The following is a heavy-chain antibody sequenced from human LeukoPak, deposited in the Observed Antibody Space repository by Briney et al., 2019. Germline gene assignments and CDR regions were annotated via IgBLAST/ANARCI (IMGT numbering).Heavy chain of an antibody. D-gene: IGHD6-19*01. CDR1: GFTFSSYE. CDR3: ARERLYSSGWYAGFDP. CDR2: ISSSGSTI. Sequence: GGSLRLSCAAPGFTFSSYEMNWVRQAPGKGLEWVSYISSSGSTIYYADSVKGRFTISRDNAKNSLYLQMNSLRAEDTAVYYCARERLYSSGWYAGFDPWGQGTLVTVSS. V-gene: IGHV3-48*03. J-gene: IGHJ5*02.